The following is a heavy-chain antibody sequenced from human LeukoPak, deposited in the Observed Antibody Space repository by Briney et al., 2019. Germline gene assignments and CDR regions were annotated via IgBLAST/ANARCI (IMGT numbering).Heavy chain of an antibody. CDR2: IIPIFGTA. Sequence: GSSVKVSCKASGGTFSSYAISWVRQAPGQGLEWMGGIIPIFGTANYAQKFQGRVTITTDESTSTAYMELSSLRSEDTAVYFCARTYCENCPNPNWFDPWGQGTLVTVSS. D-gene: IGHD2-8*01. CDR1: GGTFSSYA. J-gene: IGHJ5*02. CDR3: ARTYCENCPNPNWFDP. V-gene: IGHV1-69*05.